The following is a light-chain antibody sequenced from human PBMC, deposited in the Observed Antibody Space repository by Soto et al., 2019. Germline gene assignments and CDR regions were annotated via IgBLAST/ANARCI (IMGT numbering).Light chain of an antibody. CDR1: SSNIRSNT. CDR3: AKLDDRLNGRV. Sequence: QSILTQPPSASGTPGQRVTISCSGSSSNIRSNTVNWYQQLPGTAPKLLIYGNNQRPSGVPDRFSASESGTSASLAISGRQSGDEADYYCAKLDDRLNGRVFGGGTKLTVL. J-gene: IGLJ3*02. CDR2: GNN. V-gene: IGLV1-44*01.